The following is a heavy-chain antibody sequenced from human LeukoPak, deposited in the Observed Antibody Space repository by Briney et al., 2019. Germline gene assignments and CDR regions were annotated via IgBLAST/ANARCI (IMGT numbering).Heavy chain of an antibody. CDR1: GFNFSSYW. CDR3: LRMSSGGSFYDY. V-gene: IGHV3-74*01. CDR2: VNPDGIIT. J-gene: IGHJ4*02. D-gene: IGHD2-15*01. Sequence: PGGSLRLSCEASGFNFSSYWMHWVRQAPGRGLVWISRVNPDGIITTYADSVKGRFTISRDNAKNTLYLQMNSLRVEDAALYYCLRMSSGGSFYDYWGQGALVTVSS.